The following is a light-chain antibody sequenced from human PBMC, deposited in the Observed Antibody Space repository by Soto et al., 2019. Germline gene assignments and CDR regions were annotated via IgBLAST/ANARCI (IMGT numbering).Light chain of an antibody. CDR3: QQSYSTPLFT. Sequence: IHMTHSPSSLSASVGYRVTITCRSVQSISSYLNWYQQKPGKAPKLLIYAASSLQSGVPSRFSGSGSGTDFTLTISSLQPEDFATYYCQQSYSTPLFTFGPGTKVDIK. CDR2: AAS. CDR1: QSISSY. V-gene: IGKV1-39*01. J-gene: IGKJ3*01.